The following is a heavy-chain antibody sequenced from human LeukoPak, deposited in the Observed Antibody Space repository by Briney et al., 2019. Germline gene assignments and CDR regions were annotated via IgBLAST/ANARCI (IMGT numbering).Heavy chain of an antibody. D-gene: IGHD4-17*01. CDR1: GFAFGNYA. Sequence: GGSLRLSCAASGFAFGNYAMGWVRQAPGKGLEWVSSIDSSGSYTPSADSVKGRFTISRDNSENTVYLQMNSLRAEDTAVYSCAKVSTVTANFDHWGQGTLVTVSS. V-gene: IGHV3-23*01. CDR3: AKVSTVTANFDH. J-gene: IGHJ4*02. CDR2: IDSSGSYT.